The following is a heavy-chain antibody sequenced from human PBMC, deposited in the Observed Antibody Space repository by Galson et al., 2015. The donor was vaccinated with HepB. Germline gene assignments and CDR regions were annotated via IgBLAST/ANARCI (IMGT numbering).Heavy chain of an antibody. D-gene: IGHD3-10*01. CDR2: IDPSDSYT. CDR1: GYSFTSYW. Sequence: QSGAEVKKPGESLRISCKGSGYSFTSYWISWVRQMPGKGLEWMGRIDPSDSYTNYSPSFQGHVTISADKSISTAYLQWSSLKASDTAMYYCARDRAYGSGSYYEVFGFYYFDYWGQGTLVTVSS. CDR3: ARDRAYGSGSYYEVFGFYYFDY. J-gene: IGHJ4*02. V-gene: IGHV5-10-1*01.